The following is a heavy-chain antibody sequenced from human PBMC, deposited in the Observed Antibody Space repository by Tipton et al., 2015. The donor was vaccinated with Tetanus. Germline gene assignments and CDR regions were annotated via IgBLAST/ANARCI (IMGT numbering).Heavy chain of an antibody. J-gene: IGHJ6*02. Sequence: SLRLSCTASGFTFSDFYMTWVRQPPGKGLEWVSYISRRSDGIYYADSVKGRFTISRDNTKNSLFLQMNDLRAEDTAVYYCARGYSYPHYDFYAMDVWGQGTTVTVSS. V-gene: IGHV3-11*04. D-gene: IGHD5-18*01. CDR3: ARGYSYPHYDFYAMDV. CDR1: GFTFSDFY. CDR2: ISRRSDGI.